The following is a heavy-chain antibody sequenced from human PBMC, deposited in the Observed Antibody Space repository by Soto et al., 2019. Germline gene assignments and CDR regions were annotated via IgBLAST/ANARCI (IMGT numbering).Heavy chain of an antibody. CDR1: GFTFSDHY. J-gene: IGHJ3*02. CDR3: VRADYMHGFDI. D-gene: IGHD4-4*01. Sequence: EVQLVESGGNLVQPGGSLRLSCAASGFTFSDHYMDWVRQAPGKGLEWVGRIRNKANGYITEYAASVKGRFTISRDDSKNSLHLQMNSLKTEDTAVYYCVRADYMHGFDIWGQGTMVTVSS. V-gene: IGHV3-72*01. CDR2: IRNKANGYIT.